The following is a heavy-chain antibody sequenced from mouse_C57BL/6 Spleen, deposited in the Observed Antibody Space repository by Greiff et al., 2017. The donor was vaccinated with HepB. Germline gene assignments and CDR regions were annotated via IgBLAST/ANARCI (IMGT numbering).Heavy chain of an antibody. CDR3: ASYYYGSSYYFGY. D-gene: IGHD1-1*01. Sequence: EVKLVDSGGGLVKPGGSLKLSCAASGFTFSSYTMSWVRQTPEKRLEWVATISGGGGNTYYPDSVKGRFTISRDNAKNTLYLQMSSLRSEDTALYYCASYYYGSSYYFGYWGQGTTLTVSS. CDR1: GFTFSSYT. J-gene: IGHJ2*01. V-gene: IGHV5-9*01. CDR2: ISGGGGNT.